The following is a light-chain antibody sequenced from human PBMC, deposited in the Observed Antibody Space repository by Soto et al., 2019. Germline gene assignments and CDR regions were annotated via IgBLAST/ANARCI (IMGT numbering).Light chain of an antibody. CDR3: QQYYTTPWT. Sequence: DIVMTQSPDSLAVSLGERATINCKSSQSVLYSSNNKNYLAWYQQKPGQPPKELIYWASIRESGVPDRFSGSGFGTDFTLTISSLQAEDVAVYYCQQYYTTPWTFGQGTKVEIK. V-gene: IGKV4-1*01. CDR1: QSVLYSSNNKNY. J-gene: IGKJ1*01. CDR2: WAS.